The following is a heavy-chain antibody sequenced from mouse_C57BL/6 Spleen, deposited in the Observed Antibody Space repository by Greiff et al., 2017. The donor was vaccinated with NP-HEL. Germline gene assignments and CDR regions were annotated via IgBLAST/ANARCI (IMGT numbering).Heavy chain of an antibody. D-gene: IGHD3-2*01. CDR1: GFTFSDYY. Sequence: EVKLVESEGGLVQPGSSMKLSCTASGFTFSDYYMAWVRQVPEKGLEWVANINYDGSSTYYLDSLKSRFIISRDKAKNILYLQMSSLKSEDTATYYCARGGVDSLYYFDYWGQGTTLTVSS. CDR2: INYDGSST. V-gene: IGHV5-16*01. J-gene: IGHJ2*01. CDR3: ARGGVDSLYYFDY.